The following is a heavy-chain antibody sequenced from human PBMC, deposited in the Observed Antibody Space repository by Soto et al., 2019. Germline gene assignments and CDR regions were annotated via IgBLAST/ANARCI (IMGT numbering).Heavy chain of an antibody. CDR2: ISGDSMYT. Sequence: QVQLLESGGVLVKPGGSLRLSCAASEVTVSAYYMAWIRQAPGKGLDWSSYISGDSMYTNYADSVKGRFTISRDNAKNSRYLQMNSLRVEDPAVYFCATGQQVRMADIWGQGTMVTVSS. CDR3: ATGQQVRMADI. CDR1: EVTVSAYY. J-gene: IGHJ3*02. V-gene: IGHV3-11*03. D-gene: IGHD6-13*01.